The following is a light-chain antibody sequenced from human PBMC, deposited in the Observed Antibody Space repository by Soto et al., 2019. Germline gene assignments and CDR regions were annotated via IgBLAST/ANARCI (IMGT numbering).Light chain of an antibody. CDR1: QSVRSSH. Sequence: EIVLTQSPGTLSLSPGERATLSCRASQSVRSSHLAWYQQKPGQAPRPLIYGASIRAAGIPDRFNGSGSETDFTLIINRLEPEDFAVYYCQQYGSSRSITFGQGTRLEIK. V-gene: IGKV3-20*01. CDR3: QQYGSSRSIT. J-gene: IGKJ5*01. CDR2: GAS.